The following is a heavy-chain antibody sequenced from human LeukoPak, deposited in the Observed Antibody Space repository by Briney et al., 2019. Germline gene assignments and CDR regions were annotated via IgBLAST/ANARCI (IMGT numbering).Heavy chain of an antibody. CDR2: IYYSGST. J-gene: IGHJ4*02. D-gene: IGHD6-13*01. V-gene: IGHV4-59*01. CDR3: ARDPYSSSWFDY. Sequence: SETLSLTCTVSGGSISSYYWGWIRQPPGKGLEWIGYIYYSGSTNYNPSLKSRVTISVDTSKNQFSLKLSSVTAADTAVYYCARDPYSSSWFDYWGQGTLVTVSS. CDR1: GGSISSYY.